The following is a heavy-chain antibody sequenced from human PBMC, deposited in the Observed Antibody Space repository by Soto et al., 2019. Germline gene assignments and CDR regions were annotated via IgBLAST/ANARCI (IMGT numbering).Heavy chain of an antibody. Sequence: ASETLSLTCTVSGGSISSNYWTWIRQPPGKGLEWIGYVYNSGSTNYNPSLKSRVTISEDTSKSQFSLKVNSMTAADTAVHYCARYRREAAAGYTLDYWGQGILVTVSS. CDR3: ARYRREAAAGYTLDY. D-gene: IGHD6-13*01. CDR2: VYNSGST. J-gene: IGHJ4*02. V-gene: IGHV4-59*01. CDR1: GGSISSNY.